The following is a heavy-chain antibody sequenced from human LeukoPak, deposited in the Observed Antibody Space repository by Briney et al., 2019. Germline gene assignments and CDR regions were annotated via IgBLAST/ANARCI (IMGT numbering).Heavy chain of an antibody. J-gene: IGHJ4*02. D-gene: IGHD1-26*01. CDR3: ARDPRLSGSYYFFDY. Sequence: GGSLRLSCAASGFTFSSYWMSWVRQAPGKGLEWVANIKQDGSEKYYVDSVKGRFTISRDNAKNSLYLQMNSLRAEDTAVYYCARDPRLSGSYYFFDYWGQGTLVTVSS. CDR1: GFTFSSYW. V-gene: IGHV3-7*01. CDR2: IKQDGSEK.